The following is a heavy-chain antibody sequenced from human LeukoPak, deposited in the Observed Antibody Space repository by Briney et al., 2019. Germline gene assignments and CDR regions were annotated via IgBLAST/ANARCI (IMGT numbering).Heavy chain of an antibody. V-gene: IGHV3-30*02. CDR2: IRYDGNNE. D-gene: IGHD6-19*01. CDR1: GFTFSSYA. J-gene: IGHJ4*02. CDR3: AKDQGSGWYEDYFDY. Sequence: GGSLRPSCAASGFTFSSYAMHWVRQAPGKGLEWVAFIRYDGNNEYYRDSVKGRFTVSRDNSKNTLHLQMNSLRTEDTALYYCAKDQGSGWYEDYFDYWGQGTLVTVSS.